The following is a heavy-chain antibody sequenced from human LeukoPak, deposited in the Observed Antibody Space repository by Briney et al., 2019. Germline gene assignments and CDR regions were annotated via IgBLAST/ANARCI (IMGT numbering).Heavy chain of an antibody. J-gene: IGHJ4*02. Sequence: GGSLRLSCAASGFTFSSYGMHWVRQAPGKGLEWVAFIRYDGSNKYYADSVKGRFTISRDNPKNTLYLQMNSLRAEDTAVYYCAKDWGVVPAANYFDYWGQGTLVTVSS. D-gene: IGHD2-2*01. V-gene: IGHV3-30*02. CDR1: GFTFSSYG. CDR3: AKDWGVVPAANYFDY. CDR2: IRYDGSNK.